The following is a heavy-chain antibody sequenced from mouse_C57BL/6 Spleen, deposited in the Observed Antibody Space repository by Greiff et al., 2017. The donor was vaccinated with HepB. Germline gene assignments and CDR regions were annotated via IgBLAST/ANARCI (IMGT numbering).Heavy chain of an antibody. CDR3: GIWGYGRSYAMDY. CDR1: GYTFTSYW. J-gene: IGHJ4*01. CDR2: IHPSDSDT. Sequence: VQLQQPGAELVKPGASVKVSCKASGYTFTSYWMHWVKQRPGQGLEWIGRIHPSDSDTHYTQKFKGKTTLTVDKSSSTAYMQRSSLTSEASAVYYCGIWGYGRSYAMDYWGQGTSVTVSS. D-gene: IGHD1-1*01. V-gene: IGHV1-74*01.